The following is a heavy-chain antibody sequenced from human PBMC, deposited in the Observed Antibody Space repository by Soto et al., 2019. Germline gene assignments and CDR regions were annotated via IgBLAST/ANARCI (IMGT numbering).Heavy chain of an antibody. D-gene: IGHD3-22*01. Sequence: EVQLLESGGGLTQPGGSLRLACAASGFSFSSYAMSWVRQAPSQGLEWVSSITTRGGRTYYADSVRGRFTISRDNCANALYLEMNSLRAEDTAIYYCAKEYYSDPSGPYSDLYFDSWGQGTLVTVSS. CDR1: GFSFSSYA. V-gene: IGHV3-23*01. CDR2: ITTRGGRT. CDR3: AKEYYSDPSGPYSDLYFDS. J-gene: IGHJ4*02.